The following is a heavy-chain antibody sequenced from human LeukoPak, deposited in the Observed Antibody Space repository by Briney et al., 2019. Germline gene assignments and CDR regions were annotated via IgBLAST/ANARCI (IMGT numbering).Heavy chain of an antibody. CDR3: ARRRDGATRSTFDH. CDR2: IFYSGST. Sequence: SETLSLTCTVSGGSISSSGYYWGWIRQPPSKGLEWIGDIFYSGSTYYNPSLKTRVTISADTSQNQFSLDLSSVTAADTAVYYCARRRDGATRSTFDHWGQGTLVTVSS. D-gene: IGHD1-26*01. J-gene: IGHJ4*02. V-gene: IGHV4-39*01. CDR1: GGSISSSGYY.